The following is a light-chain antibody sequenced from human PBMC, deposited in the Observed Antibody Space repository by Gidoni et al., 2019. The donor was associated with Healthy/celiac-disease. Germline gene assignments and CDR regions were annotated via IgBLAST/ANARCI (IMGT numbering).Light chain of an antibody. CDR2: AAS. J-gene: IGKJ4*01. CDR3: QQYNSYPLT. Sequence: IQMTPSPSSLSASVGDRVTITCRASQGISNYLAWFQQKPGKVPKSLIYAASSVQSGVPSKFSGSGSGTDFTLTISRLQPEDFATYYCQQYNSYPLTFGGGTKVEIK. CDR1: QGISNY. V-gene: IGKV1-16*02.